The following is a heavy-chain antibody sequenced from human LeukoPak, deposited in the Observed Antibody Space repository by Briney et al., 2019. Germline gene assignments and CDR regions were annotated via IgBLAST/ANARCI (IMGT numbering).Heavy chain of an antibody. V-gene: IGHV1/OR15-1*01. J-gene: IGHJ2*01. CDR2: INPNSGGT. Sequence: ASVKVSCKASGYIFTDYYMHWVRQAPGQELGWMGRINPNSGGTNYAQKFQGRVTMTRDTSISTAYTELSSLRSEDTAVYYCARSDCSSTSCYLYWYFDLWGRGTLVTVSS. CDR3: ARSDCSSTSCYLYWYFDL. D-gene: IGHD2-2*01. CDR1: GYIFTDYY.